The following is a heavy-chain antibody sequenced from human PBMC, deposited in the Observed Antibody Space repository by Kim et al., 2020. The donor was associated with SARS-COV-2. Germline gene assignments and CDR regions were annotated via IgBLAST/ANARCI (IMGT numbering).Heavy chain of an antibody. V-gene: IGHV4-39*01. J-gene: IGHJ4*02. CDR3: ARHEGGGDYYYFDY. Sequence: TPSLKSRVTIAVDTSKNPFSLKLSSVTAADTAVYYCARHEGGGDYYYFDYWGQGTLVTVSS. D-gene: IGHD2-21*02.